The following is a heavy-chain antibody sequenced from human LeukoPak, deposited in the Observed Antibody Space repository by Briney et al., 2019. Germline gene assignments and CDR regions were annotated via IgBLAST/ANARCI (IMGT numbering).Heavy chain of an antibody. D-gene: IGHD3-3*01. CDR2: ISGSGGST. J-gene: IGHJ6*03. V-gene: IGHV3-23*01. CDR1: GFTFSSYA. Sequence: GGSLRLSCAASGFTFSSYAMSWVRQAPGKGLEWVSAISGSGGSTYYADSVKGRFTIYRDNSKNTLYLQMNSLRAEDTAVYYCAKEWHGGLFGVVIMRRGGFMDAWGKGTTVTVSS. CDR3: AKEWHGGLFGVVIMRRGGFMDA.